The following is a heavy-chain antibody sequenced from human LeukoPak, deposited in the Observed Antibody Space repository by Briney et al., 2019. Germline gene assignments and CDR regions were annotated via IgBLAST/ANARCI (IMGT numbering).Heavy chain of an antibody. Sequence: SETLSLTCTVSGGSISSSSYYWGWIRQPPGKGLEWIGSIYYSGSTYYNPSLKSRVTMSVDTSKNQFSLKLSSVTAADTAVYYCAREIPYSSSWYYFDYWGQGTLVTVSS. CDR3: AREIPYSSSWYYFDY. CDR2: IYYSGST. J-gene: IGHJ4*02. D-gene: IGHD6-13*01. V-gene: IGHV4-39*07. CDR1: GGSISSSSYY.